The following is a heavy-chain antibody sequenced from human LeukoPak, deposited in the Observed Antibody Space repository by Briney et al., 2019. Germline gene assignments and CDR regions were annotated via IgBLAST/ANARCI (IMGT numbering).Heavy chain of an antibody. CDR3: AKDQVTMVRGVTPLFDP. CDR2: ISRNSGSI. CDR1: GFTFDDYA. D-gene: IGHD3-10*01. J-gene: IGHJ5*02. Sequence: PGRSLRLSCAASGFTFDDYAMHWVRQAPGKGLEWVSGISRNSGSIGYADSVKGRFTISRDNSKNTLYLQMNSLRAEDTAVYYCAKDQVTMVRGVTPLFDPWGQGTLVTVSS. V-gene: IGHV3-9*01.